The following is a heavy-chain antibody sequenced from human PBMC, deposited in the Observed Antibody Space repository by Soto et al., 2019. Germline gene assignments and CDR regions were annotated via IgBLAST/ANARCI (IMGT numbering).Heavy chain of an antibody. CDR3: ASLYGGTDRVDY. Sequence: QLQLQESGSGLVKPSQTLSLTCAVSGGSISSGGYSWSWIRQPPGKGLEWIGYFYHSGSAYYNPSLKSRVPISVDSSKNQFSLKLSSVTAADTAVYYCASLYGGTDRVDYWGQGTLVTVSS. D-gene: IGHD4-17*01. CDR1: GGSISSGGYS. CDR2: FYHSGSA. J-gene: IGHJ4*02. V-gene: IGHV4-30-2*01.